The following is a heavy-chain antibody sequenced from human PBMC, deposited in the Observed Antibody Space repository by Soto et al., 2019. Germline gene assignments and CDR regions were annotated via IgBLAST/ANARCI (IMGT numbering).Heavy chain of an antibody. CDR3: ARNYGDDSFDI. Sequence: SATRSVTCTVSCGSISSDYWSWIRQPPWKGLEWIVNIYYRGSNNYNPSLKSRVTISVDTSQHQFSLKLSSVTAADTAVYYCARNYGDDSFDIWVQGTMVT. CDR2: IYYRGSN. V-gene: IGHV4-59*01. D-gene: IGHD3-10*01. CDR1: CGSISSDY. J-gene: IGHJ3*02.